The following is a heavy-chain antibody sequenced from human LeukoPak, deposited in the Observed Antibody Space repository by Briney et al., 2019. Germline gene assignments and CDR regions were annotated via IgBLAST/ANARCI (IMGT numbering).Heavy chain of an antibody. D-gene: IGHD6-6*01. V-gene: IGHV4-59*01. CDR1: GGSISDYY. CDR2: IYYSRST. CDR3: ARSSYSSSGVVASSCFDY. Sequence: SETLSLTCSVSGGSISDYYWSWIRQPPGKGLEWIGYIYYSRSTNYNPSLKSRATMSVDTSRNQLSLKLHSVTTADTAVYYCARSSYSSSGVVASSCFDYWGQGTLVTVSS. J-gene: IGHJ4*02.